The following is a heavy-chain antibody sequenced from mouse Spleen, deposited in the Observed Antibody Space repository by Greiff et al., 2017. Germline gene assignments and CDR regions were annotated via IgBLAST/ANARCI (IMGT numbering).Heavy chain of an antibody. D-gene: IGHD1-2*01. V-gene: IGHV3-6*01. CDR2: ISYDGSN. Sequence: VQLQQSGPGLVKPSQSLSLTCSVTGYSITSGYYWNWIRQFPGNKLEWMGYISYDGSNNYNPSLKNRISITRDTSKNQFFLKLNSVTTEDTATYYCASKRFITTARDYFDYWGQGTTLTVSS. J-gene: IGHJ2*01. CDR3: ASKRFITTARDYFDY. CDR1: GYSITSGYY.